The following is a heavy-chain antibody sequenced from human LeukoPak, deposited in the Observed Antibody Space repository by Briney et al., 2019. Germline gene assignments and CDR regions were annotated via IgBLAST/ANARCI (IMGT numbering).Heavy chain of an antibody. CDR1: GFTFSSYA. D-gene: IGHD6-13*01. V-gene: IGHV3-30-3*01. J-gene: IGHJ4*02. CDR2: ISYDGSNK. Sequence: AGGSLRLSCAASGFTFSSYAMHWVRQAPGKGLEWVAVISYDGSNKYYADSVKGRFTISRDNAKNSLYLQMNSLRAEDTAVYYCARDLGYSSSWADYWGQGTLVTVSS. CDR3: ARDLGYSSSWADY.